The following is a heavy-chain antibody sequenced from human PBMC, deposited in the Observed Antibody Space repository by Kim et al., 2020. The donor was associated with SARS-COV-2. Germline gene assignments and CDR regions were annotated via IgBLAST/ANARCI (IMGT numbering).Heavy chain of an antibody. J-gene: IGHJ2*01. CDR3: ATDPASSSWYWYFDL. D-gene: IGHD6-13*01. V-gene: IGHV1-24*01. CDR1: GYTLTELS. Sequence: ASVKVSCKVSGYTLTELSMHWVRQAPGKGLEWMGGFDPEDGETIYAQKFQGRVTMTEDTSTDTAYMELSSLRSEDTAVYYCATDPASSSWYWYFDLWGRGTLVTVSS. CDR2: FDPEDGET.